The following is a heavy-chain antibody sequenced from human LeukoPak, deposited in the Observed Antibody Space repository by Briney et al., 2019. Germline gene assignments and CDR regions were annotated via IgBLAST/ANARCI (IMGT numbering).Heavy chain of an antibody. CDR2: IYNSGTT. CDR3: ARGGRFGGSVFHYGMDV. Sequence: SETLSLTCTVSGGSISSYYWSWIRQPPGKGLEWIGGIYNSGTTYYNPALKSRVTVSVDTSKNQFSLELTSVTVADTAVYLCARGGRFGGSVFHYGMDVWGQGTTVTVSS. V-gene: IGHV4-59*12. D-gene: IGHD3-16*01. J-gene: IGHJ6*02. CDR1: GGSISSYY.